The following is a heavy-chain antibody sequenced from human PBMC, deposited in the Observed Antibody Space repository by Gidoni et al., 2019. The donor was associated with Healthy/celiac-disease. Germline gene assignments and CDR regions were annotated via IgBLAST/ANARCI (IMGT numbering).Heavy chain of an antibody. CDR1: GFTFSSYS. D-gene: IGHD2-15*01. V-gene: IGHV3-21*01. CDR2: ISSSSSYI. J-gene: IGHJ4*02. Sequence: EVQLVESGGGLVKPGGSLRLSCAASGFTFSSYSMNWVRQAPGKGLEWVSSISSSSSYIYYADSVKGRFTISRDNAKNSLYLQMNSLRAEDTAVYYCARDNLGYCSGGSCYVFDYWGQGTLVTVSS. CDR3: ARDNLGYCSGGSCYVFDY.